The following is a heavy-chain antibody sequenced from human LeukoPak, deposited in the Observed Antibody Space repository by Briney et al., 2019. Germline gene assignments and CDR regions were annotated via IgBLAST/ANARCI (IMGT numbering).Heavy chain of an antibody. Sequence: SVTVSCKASGGTISNYVITWVRQAPGQGLEWMGGIMPLFNTPNYAQNFKGRVTITTDESTSTAYMQLSSLRSEDTAVYYCARVDRNHFSMDVWGKGTTVTISS. CDR3: ARVDRNHFSMDV. V-gene: IGHV1-69*05. D-gene: IGHD3-10*01. CDR1: GGTISNYV. CDR2: IMPLFNTP. J-gene: IGHJ6*03.